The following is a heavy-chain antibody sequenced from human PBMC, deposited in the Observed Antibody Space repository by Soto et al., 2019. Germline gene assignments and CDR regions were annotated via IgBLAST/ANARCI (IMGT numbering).Heavy chain of an antibody. V-gene: IGHV3-15*07. CDR1: GFTFSNAW. D-gene: IGHD6-19*01. Sequence: EVQLVESGGGLVKPGGTLRFSCVASGFTFSNAWLNWFRQVPGKGLDWVGRIKSKTDRGTKDYSAPVKGRFTISRDDSKNTLYLQMDSLKTEDTALYYCTTGGHWLANWGRGTLVTVSS. CDR2: IKSKTDRGTK. CDR3: TTGGHWLAN. J-gene: IGHJ4*02.